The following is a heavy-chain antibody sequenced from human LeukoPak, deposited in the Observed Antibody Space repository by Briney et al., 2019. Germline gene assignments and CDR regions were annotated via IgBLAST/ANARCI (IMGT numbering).Heavy chain of an antibody. Sequence: GGSLRLSCAASGFTFSSYAMHWVRQAPGKGLEWVAVISYDGSNKYYADSVKGRFTISRDNSKNTLYLQMNSLRAKDTAVYYCARSMGALYYFDYWGQGTLVTVSS. CDR2: ISYDGSNK. CDR3: ARSMGALYYFDY. V-gene: IGHV3-30*01. CDR1: GFTFSSYA. J-gene: IGHJ4*02. D-gene: IGHD1-26*01.